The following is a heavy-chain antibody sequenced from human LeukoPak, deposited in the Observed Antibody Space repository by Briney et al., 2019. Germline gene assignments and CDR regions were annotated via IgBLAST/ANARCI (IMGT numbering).Heavy chain of an antibody. Sequence: SETLSLTCTVSGVSFSSYHWSWIRQPPGKGLEWIGYFYYSGTTNYNYNPSLKSRVTMSVDTSKNQFSLKLYSVTAADTAVYYCARDRRPEGFDYWGQGTLVTVSS. CDR2: FYYSGTTNY. CDR3: ARDRRPEGFDY. CDR1: GVSFSSYH. V-gene: IGHV4-59*01. J-gene: IGHJ4*02.